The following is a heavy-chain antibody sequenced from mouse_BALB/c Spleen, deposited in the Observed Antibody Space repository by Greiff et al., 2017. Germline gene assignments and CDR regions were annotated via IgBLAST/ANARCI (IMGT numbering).Heavy chain of an antibody. J-gene: IGHJ2*01. Sequence: QVQLQQPGAELVKPGTSVKLSCKASGYNFTSYWINWVKLRPGQGLEWIGDIYPGSGSTNYNEKFKSKATLTVDTSSSTAYMQLSSLASEASALYYCAREGNYFDYWGQGTTLTVSS. CDR3: AREGNYFDY. CDR1: GYNFTSYW. V-gene: IGHV1-55*01. CDR2: IYPGSGST.